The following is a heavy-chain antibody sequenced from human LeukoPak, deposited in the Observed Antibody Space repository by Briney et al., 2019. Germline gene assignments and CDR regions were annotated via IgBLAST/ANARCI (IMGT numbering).Heavy chain of an antibody. CDR1: GFTLTICA. CDR2: ISGSGSST. Sequence: GGSLRLSCAASGFTLTICAMNWVRQAPGKGLEWVSGISGSGSSTYYADSVKGRFTISRDSSKNTVYLQMSSLRAEDTAVYYCAKAEGSYKTLIDYWGQGTLVTVSS. V-gene: IGHV3-23*01. D-gene: IGHD3-10*01. J-gene: IGHJ4*02. CDR3: AKAEGSYKTLIDY.